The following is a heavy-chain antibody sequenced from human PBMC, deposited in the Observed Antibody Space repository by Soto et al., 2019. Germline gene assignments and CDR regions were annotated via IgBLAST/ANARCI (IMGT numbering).Heavy chain of an antibody. J-gene: IGHJ5*02. CDR3: AKRKKKLRNWFDP. CDR2: ISGSGGST. D-gene: IGHD2-15*01. CDR1: GFTFSSYA. V-gene: IGHV3-23*01. Sequence: EVQLLESGGGLVQPGGSLRLSCAASGFTFSSYAMSWVRQAPGKGLEWVSAISGSGGSTYYADSVKGRYTTSRDNYKNTLYLQMNSLRAEDTAVYYCAKRKKKLRNWFDPWGQGTLVTVSS.